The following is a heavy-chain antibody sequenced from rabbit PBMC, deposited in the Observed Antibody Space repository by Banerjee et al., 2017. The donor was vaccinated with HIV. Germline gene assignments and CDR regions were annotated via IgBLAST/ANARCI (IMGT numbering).Heavy chain of an antibody. CDR3: ARRTTSGSGYYFDL. Sequence: QEQLEESGGDLVKPEGSLTLTCTASGFSFSSNYWICWVRQAPGKGLEWIGCIYAGSPGSTYYTSWAKDRFTISKTSSTTVTLQMTSLTAADTATYFCARRTTSGSGYYFDLWGQGTLVTVS. CDR1: GFSFSSNYW. J-gene: IGHJ4*01. V-gene: IGHV1S45*01. CDR2: IYAGSPGST. D-gene: IGHD1-1*01.